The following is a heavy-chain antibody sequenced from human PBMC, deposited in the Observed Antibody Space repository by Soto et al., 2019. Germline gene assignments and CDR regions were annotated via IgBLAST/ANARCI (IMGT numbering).Heavy chain of an antibody. CDR1: GESFSGNY. CDR2: IFHSGST. J-gene: IGHJ4*02. D-gene: IGHD1-26*01. V-gene: IGHV4-34*12. Sequence: SETLSLTCAVYGESFSGNYWNWIRQPPGKGLEWIGEIFHSGSTNYNPSLKTRVTISVDESKNQFSLKVTSVTAADTAVYYCARVYSGSYSDSWGQGTLVTVSS. CDR3: ARVYSGSYSDS.